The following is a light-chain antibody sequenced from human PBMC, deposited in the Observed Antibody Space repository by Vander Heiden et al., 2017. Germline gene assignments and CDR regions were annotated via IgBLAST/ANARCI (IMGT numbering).Light chain of an antibody. V-gene: IGKV4-1*01. Sequence: DIVMTQSPDSLAVSLGERATINCKSSQSVFYSSNNKNYLAWYQQKPRQPPKLLIYWASTRESGVPDRFSGSGSGTDFTLTISSLQAEDVAVYYCQQDAGSPFTFGHGTKVDIK. J-gene: IGKJ3*01. CDR2: WAS. CDR1: QSVFYSSNNKNY. CDR3: QQDAGSPFT.